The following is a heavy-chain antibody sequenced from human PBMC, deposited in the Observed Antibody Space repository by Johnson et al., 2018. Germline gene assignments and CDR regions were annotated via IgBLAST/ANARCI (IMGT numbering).Heavy chain of an antibody. J-gene: IGHJ6*03. V-gene: IGHV3-21*01. CDR1: GFTFSNYC. D-gene: IGHD3-3*01. CDR2: ISSTGNYI. CDR3: ARGITICGVVDYYYYYMDV. Sequence: EVQLVQSGGGLVKPGGSLRLSCAASGFTFSNYCMNWVRQAPGKGLEWVSSISSTGNYIYYADSVKVRFTISRDNAKNSLYLQMNSLRAEDTAVYYCARGITICGVVDYYYYYMDVWGKGTTVTVSS.